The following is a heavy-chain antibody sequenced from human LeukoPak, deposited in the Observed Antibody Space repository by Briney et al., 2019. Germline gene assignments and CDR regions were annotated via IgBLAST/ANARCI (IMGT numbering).Heavy chain of an antibody. V-gene: IGHV3-23*01. CDR1: AFTFSSYA. Sequence: GGSLRLSCAASAFTFSSYAMSWVCQAPGKGLEWVSAISGVGFTAYYAESVKGRFTISRDNSKNTLYLRMNSLRAEDTAIYYCAKGGYCSGDSCYPNDYWGQGTLVTVSS. CDR3: AKGGYCSGDSCYPNDY. J-gene: IGHJ4*02. CDR2: ISGVGFTA. D-gene: IGHD2-15*01.